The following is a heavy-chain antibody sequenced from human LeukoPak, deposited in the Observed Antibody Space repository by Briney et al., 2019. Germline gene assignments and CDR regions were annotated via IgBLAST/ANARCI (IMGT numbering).Heavy chain of an antibody. CDR2: ISGSAGST. D-gene: IGHD5-12*01. CDR3: AKGKSGYSGHTIFSY. J-gene: IGHJ4*02. Sequence: GGSLRLSCAASGFTFSSYAMSWVRQAPGKGLEWVSPISGSAGSTYYADSVKGRFTISRDNSKNTLSLQMNSLRVEDTAVYYCAKGKSGYSGHTIFSYWGQGTLVTVSS. V-gene: IGHV3-23*01. CDR1: GFTFSSYA.